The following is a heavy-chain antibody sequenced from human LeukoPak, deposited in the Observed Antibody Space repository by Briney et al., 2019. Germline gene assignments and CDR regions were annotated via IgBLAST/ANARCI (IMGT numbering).Heavy chain of an antibody. CDR3: ARQYDSSGYYSGAFDY. CDR1: GGSVSSTTYY. D-gene: IGHD3-22*01. J-gene: IGHJ4*02. Sequence: SETLSLTCTVSGGSVSSTTYYWGWVRQPPGKGLEWIGNIYYSGSAYYSPSLKSRVTISVDTSKNQFSLKLSSVTAADTAVYYCARQYDSSGYYSGAFDYWGQGTLVTV. CDR2: IYYSGSA. V-gene: IGHV4-39*01.